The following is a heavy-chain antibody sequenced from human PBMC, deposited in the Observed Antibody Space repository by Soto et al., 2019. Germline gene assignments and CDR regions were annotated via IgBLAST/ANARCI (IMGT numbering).Heavy chain of an antibody. V-gene: IGHV3-48*01. Sequence: PGGSLRLSCAASGFTFSTYSMNWVRQAPGKGLEWVSYISGSGGTIYYADSVKGRFTISRDNAKNTLYLQMNSLRAEDTAVYYCAKDPVLQIISTPQENYYYGMDVWGQGTTVTVSS. D-gene: IGHD3-3*02. J-gene: IGHJ6*02. CDR2: ISGSGGTI. CDR3: AKDPVLQIISTPQENYYYGMDV. CDR1: GFTFSTYS.